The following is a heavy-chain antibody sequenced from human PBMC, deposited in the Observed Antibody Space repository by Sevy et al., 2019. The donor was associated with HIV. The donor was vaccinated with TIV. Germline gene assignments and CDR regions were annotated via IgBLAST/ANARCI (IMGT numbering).Heavy chain of an antibody. CDR3: VRERKMYDSSGYYFHFDY. D-gene: IGHD3-22*01. Sequence: GGSLRLSCAASGFTFSSYSMNWVRQAPGKGLEWVSYISRSSSTIYYADSVKGRVTISRDNAKNSLYLQMNSLRDEDTAVYYCVRERKMYDSSGYYFHFDYWGQGTLVTVSS. V-gene: IGHV3-48*02. J-gene: IGHJ4*02. CDR1: GFTFSSYS. CDR2: ISRSSSTI.